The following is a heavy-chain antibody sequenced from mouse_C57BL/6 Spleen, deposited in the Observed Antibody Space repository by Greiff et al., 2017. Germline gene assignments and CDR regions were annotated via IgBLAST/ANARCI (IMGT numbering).Heavy chain of an antibody. J-gene: IGHJ2*01. CDR1: GYTFTSYW. V-gene: IGHV1-53*01. D-gene: IGHD1-1*01. Sequence: VQLQQPGTELVKPGASVKLSCTASGYTFTSYWMHWVQQRPGQGLEWIGDINPTDSGTNYNQKFKGKATLTVDKASSTAYMQLSSLTSEDSAVYYCARGGDNYDGSSFDYWGKGTTLTVSS. CDR2: INPTDSGT. CDR3: ARGGDNYDGSSFDY.